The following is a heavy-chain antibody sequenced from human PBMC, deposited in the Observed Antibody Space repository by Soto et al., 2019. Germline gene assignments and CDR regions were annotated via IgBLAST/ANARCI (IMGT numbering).Heavy chain of an antibody. CDR3: FFFKAEDGIPGYFSVSAFLLNRSSDL. Sequence: KGLEWVSAISGSGGSTYYADSVKGRFTISRDNSKNTLYLQMNSLRAEDTAVYYFFFFKAEDGIPGYFSVSAFLLNRSSDL. V-gene: IGHV3-23*01. CDR2: ISGSGGST. J-gene: IGHJ2*01. D-gene: IGHD2-2*01.